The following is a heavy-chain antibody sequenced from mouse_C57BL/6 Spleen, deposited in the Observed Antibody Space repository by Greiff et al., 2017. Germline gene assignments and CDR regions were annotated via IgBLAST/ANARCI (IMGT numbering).Heavy chain of an antibody. D-gene: IGHD2-2*01. Sequence: QVQLKQPGAELVRPGSSVKLSCKASGYTFTSYWMDWVKQRPGQGLEWIGNIYPSDSETHYNQKFKDKATVTVDKSSSTASMQLSSLTSEDSAVYYCARWLRFYAMGYWGQGTSVTVSS. J-gene: IGHJ4*01. CDR2: IYPSDSET. V-gene: IGHV1-61*01. CDR1: GYTFTSYW. CDR3: ARWLRFYAMGY.